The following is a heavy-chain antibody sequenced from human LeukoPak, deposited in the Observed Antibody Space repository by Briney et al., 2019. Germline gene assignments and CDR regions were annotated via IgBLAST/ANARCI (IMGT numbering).Heavy chain of an antibody. CDR2: IYYSGST. D-gene: IGHD3-9*01. J-gene: IGHJ3*02. V-gene: IGHV4-59*01. Sequence: NPSETLSLTCTVSGGSISSYYWSWIRQPPGKGLEWIGYIYYSGSTNYNPSLKSRVTISVDTSKNQFSLKLSSVTAADTAVYYCARAMLDWHYSPGDNAFDIWGQGTMVTVSS. CDR3: ARAMLDWHYSPGDNAFDI. CDR1: GGSISSYY.